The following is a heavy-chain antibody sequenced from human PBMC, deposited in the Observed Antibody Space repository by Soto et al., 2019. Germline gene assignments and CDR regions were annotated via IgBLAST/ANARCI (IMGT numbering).Heavy chain of an antibody. CDR3: ARVMGSGTVCVFDY. V-gene: IGHV2-5*02. Sequence: QITLKESGPTLVKPTQTLTLTCTFSGFSLSSSGVGVGWIRQPPGKALEWLALIYWDNYKQYSPSLKNRFTITKDTSKNQVVLTMTKMEPVDTGTYYCARVMGSGTVCVFDYWGQGTLVTVSS. CDR1: GFSLSSSGVG. J-gene: IGHJ4*02. D-gene: IGHD6-13*01. CDR2: IYWDNYK.